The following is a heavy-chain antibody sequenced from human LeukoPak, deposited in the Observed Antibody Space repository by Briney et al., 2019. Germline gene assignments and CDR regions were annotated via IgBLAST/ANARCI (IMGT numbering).Heavy chain of an antibody. D-gene: IGHD6-19*01. CDR1: GASISSSNYF. Sequence: NPSETLSLTCTVSGASISSSNYFWAWIRQPPGKGLEWIASLFYSGITYNNPSLKSRVTIGVDTSKNQFSLKLTSVTAADTAVYYCARENGSGWSKNWFDPWGQGTLVTVSS. CDR3: ARENGSGWSKNWFDP. J-gene: IGHJ5*02. V-gene: IGHV4-39*02. CDR2: LFYSGIT.